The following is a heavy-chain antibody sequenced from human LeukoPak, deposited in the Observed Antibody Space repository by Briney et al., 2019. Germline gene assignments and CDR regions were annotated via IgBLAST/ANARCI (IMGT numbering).Heavy chain of an antibody. J-gene: IGHJ4*02. CDR1: GGSISSGSYF. V-gene: IGHV4-61*02. Sequence: SQTLSLTCTVSGGSISSGSYFWSWIRQPGGKGLEWIGRVYSSGSANYNASLESRVSISVDTSKNQFSLKLSSVTAADTAVYYCARERAERFYYGSGSSYNGCELDCWGQGTLVTVSS. CDR2: VYSSGSA. CDR3: ARERAERFYYGSGSSYNGCELDC. D-gene: IGHD3-10*01.